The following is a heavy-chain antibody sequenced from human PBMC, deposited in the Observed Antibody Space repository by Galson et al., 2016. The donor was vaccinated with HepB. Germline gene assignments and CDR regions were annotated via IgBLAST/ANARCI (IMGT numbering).Heavy chain of an antibody. CDR1: GFLFSDYG. V-gene: IGHV3-33*01. Sequence: SLRLSCAASGFLFSDYGMHWVRQAPGKGLEWVAVVFYDDSRRYYADFVKGRFSISRDNSKSSLYLEMSSLRAEDTAVYYCVRDISSSHFDLWGRGTLVTVTS. CDR3: VRDISSSHFDL. CDR2: VFYDDSRR. J-gene: IGHJ2*01. D-gene: IGHD2-2*01.